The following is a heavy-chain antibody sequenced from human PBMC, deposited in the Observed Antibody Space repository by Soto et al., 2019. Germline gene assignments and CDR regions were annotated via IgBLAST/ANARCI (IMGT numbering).Heavy chain of an antibody. V-gene: IGHV1-18*01. CDR3: ARRQWVVGGYYYGTDV. Sequence: DSEKVSCKASGSTFASYGISWVRQAPGQGQERMGWTSADKGNTNYAQKLQGRGTMTTDTYKSTGYMELRSLRSDDTAVYSCARRQWVVGGYYYGTDVWGQGTTVTVSS. D-gene: IGHD6-19*01. CDR1: GSTFASYG. CDR2: TSADKGNT. J-gene: IGHJ6*02.